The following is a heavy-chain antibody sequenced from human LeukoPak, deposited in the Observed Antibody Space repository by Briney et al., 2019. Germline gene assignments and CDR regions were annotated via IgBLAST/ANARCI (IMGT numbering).Heavy chain of an antibody. V-gene: IGHV3-53*01. CDR3: AREGYDSSGSRSLFKDAFYI. D-gene: IGHD3-22*01. CDR1: GFTVSSNY. Sequence: HPGRSLRLSCAASGFTVSSNYMSWVRQAPGKGLEWVSVIYSGGSTYYSDSVKGRFTISRDNAKNSLYLQMNSLRAEDTAVYYCAREGYDSSGSRSLFKDAFYIWGQGTMVTVSS. J-gene: IGHJ3*02. CDR2: IYSGGST.